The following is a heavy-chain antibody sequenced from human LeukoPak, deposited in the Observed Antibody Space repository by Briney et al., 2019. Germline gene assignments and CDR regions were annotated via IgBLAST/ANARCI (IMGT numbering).Heavy chain of an antibody. D-gene: IGHD4-17*01. J-gene: IGHJ4*02. V-gene: IGHV3-23*01. CDR2: ISGSGGST. CDR3: AKVTTVTRGYFDY. Sequence: GGSLRLSCAGSGFTFSSYAMSWVRQAPGKGLEWVSAISGSGGSTYYADSVKGRFTISRDNSKNTLYLQMNSLRAEDTAVYYCAKVTTVTRGYFDYWGQGTLVTVSS. CDR1: GFTFSSYA.